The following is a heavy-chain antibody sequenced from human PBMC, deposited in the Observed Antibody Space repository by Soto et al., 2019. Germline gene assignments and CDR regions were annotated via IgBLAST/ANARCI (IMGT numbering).Heavy chain of an antibody. V-gene: IGHV4-34*01. J-gene: IGHJ5*02. CDR3: ARGRYGSGSYYLLCRNWFDP. CDR1: GGSFSGYY. D-gene: IGHD3-10*01. Sequence: QVQLQQWGAGLLKPSETLSLTCAVYGGSFSGYYWSWIRQPPGKGLEWIGEINHSGSTNYNPSLKSRVTISGDTSKNQFSLKVSCVTGADTAVYYCARGRYGSGSYYLLCRNWFDPWGQGNLVNVFS. CDR2: INHSGST.